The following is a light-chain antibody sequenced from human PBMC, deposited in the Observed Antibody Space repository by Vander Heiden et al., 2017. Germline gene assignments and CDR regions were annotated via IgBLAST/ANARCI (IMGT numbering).Light chain of an antibody. CDR1: QSVLYSSSNKNY. J-gene: IGKJ3*01. CDR2: WAS. Sequence: DIVMTQSPASLAVSLAERATINCKSSQSVLYSSSNKNYLAWYQQKPGQPPKMLIYWASTRESGVPDRFSGSGSGTDFTLTISSLQAEDVAIYYCHQYYNSPFTFGPGTKVDIK. V-gene: IGKV4-1*01. CDR3: HQYYNSPFT.